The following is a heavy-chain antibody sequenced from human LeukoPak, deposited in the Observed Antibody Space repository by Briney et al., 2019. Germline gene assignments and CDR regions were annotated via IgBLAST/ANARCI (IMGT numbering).Heavy chain of an antibody. CDR3: AKDMRVLLWFGELSIDY. V-gene: IGHV3-23*01. Sequence: GGSLRLSCAAAGFTFSDYAMSWVRQAPGEGLEWVSALSGSGGSTYYADSVKGRFTISRDNSKNTLYLQMNSLRAEDTAVYYCAKDMRVLLWFGELSIDYWGQGTLVTVSS. CDR1: GFTFSDYA. J-gene: IGHJ4*02. CDR2: LSGSGGST. D-gene: IGHD3-10*01.